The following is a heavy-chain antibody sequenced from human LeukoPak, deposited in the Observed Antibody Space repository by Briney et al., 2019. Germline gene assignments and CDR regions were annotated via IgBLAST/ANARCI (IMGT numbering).Heavy chain of an antibody. CDR2: IHSSGGS. CDR3: ARLGSYHDF. Sequence: SETLSLTCTVSGASISNYYWSWTRQTPEKGLERMGHIHSSGGSSYYPSLKSRLTLSIDTSRNQLSLKLPSVTAADTAVYFCARLGSYHDFWGQGALVTVSS. D-gene: IGHD1-26*01. CDR1: GASISNYY. V-gene: IGHV4-4*09. J-gene: IGHJ4*02.